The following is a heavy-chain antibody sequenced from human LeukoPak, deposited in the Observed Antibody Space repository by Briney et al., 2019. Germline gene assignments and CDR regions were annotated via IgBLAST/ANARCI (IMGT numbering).Heavy chain of an antibody. J-gene: IGHJ4*02. CDR2: MSNNGAT. CDR1: GGSISGFY. CDR3: ARDGWFGELFLDY. V-gene: IGHV4-59*01. Sequence: PSETLSLTCTVSGGSISGFYWSWIRQPPGKGLEWIGYMSNNGATTYNPSLKSRVTISIDMSNNHFSLTLKSVTAADKAVYYCARDGWFGELFLDYWGQGTLVTVSS. D-gene: IGHD3-10*01.